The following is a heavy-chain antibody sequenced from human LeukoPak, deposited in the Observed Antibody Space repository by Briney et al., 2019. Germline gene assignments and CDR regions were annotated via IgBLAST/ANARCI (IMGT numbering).Heavy chain of an antibody. J-gene: IGHJ4*02. CDR1: GFSFSTYG. D-gene: IGHD6-19*01. CDR2: IQYDGSIK. CDR3: AKDVVGQQWPENY. V-gene: IGHV3-30*02. Sequence: PGGSLRLSCVASGFSFSTYGMHWVRQAPGKGLEWMSFIQYDGSIKLYGDSVKGRFTISRDNYRNTLYLQMNSLRPDDTAVYYCAKDVVGQQWPENYWGQGTLVTVSS.